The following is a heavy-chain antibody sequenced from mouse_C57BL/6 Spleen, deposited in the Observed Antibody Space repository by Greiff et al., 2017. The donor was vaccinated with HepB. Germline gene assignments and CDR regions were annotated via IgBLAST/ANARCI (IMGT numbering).Heavy chain of an antibody. J-gene: IGHJ3*01. V-gene: IGHV1-81*01. CDR1: GYTFTSYG. D-gene: IGHD1-1*01. CDR3: ERSITTVVVH. CDR2: IYPRSGNT. Sequence: VQLQQSGAELARPGASVKLSCKASGYTFTSYGISWVKQRTGQGLEWIGEIYPRSGNTYYNEKFKGKATLTADKSSSTAYMELRSLTSEDSAVYFWERSITTVVVHWGQGTLVTVSA.